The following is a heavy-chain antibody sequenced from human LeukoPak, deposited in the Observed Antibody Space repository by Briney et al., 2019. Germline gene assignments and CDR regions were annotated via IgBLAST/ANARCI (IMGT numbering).Heavy chain of an antibody. Sequence: ASVKVSCKASGYTFTSYGISWVRQAPGQGLEWMGWINPNSGGTNYAQKFQGRVTMTRDTSISTAYMELSRLRSDDTAVYYCARDLRYCSSTSCYYISDYWGQGTLVTVSS. J-gene: IGHJ4*02. CDR1: GYTFTSYG. CDR3: ARDLRYCSSTSCYYISDY. D-gene: IGHD2-2*01. CDR2: INPNSGGT. V-gene: IGHV1-2*02.